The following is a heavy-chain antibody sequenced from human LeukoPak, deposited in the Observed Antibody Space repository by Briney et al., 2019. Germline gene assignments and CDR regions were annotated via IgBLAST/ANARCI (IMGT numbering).Heavy chain of an antibody. Sequence: GGSLRLSCVASGFTFSSYEMNWVRQAPGKGLEWVSYISSGGTTIFYADSVMGRFTISRDNSKNSLYLQMNSLRADDTTVYYCARLNYGFDWGQGTLVTVSS. CDR3: ARLNYGFD. CDR1: GFTFSSYE. J-gene: IGHJ4*02. D-gene: IGHD3-10*01. CDR2: ISSGGTTI. V-gene: IGHV3-48*03.